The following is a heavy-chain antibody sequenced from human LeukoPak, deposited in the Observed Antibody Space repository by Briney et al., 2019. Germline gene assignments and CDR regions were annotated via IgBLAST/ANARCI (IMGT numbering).Heavy chain of an antibody. D-gene: IGHD4-17*01. V-gene: IGHV4-61*02. CDR1: GVSITSEDSY. J-gene: IGHJ5*02. Sequence: SQTLSLTCTVSGVSITSEDSYWSWIRQPAGKGLVWIGRIYTSGSTNYNPSLKSRVTISVDTSKNQFSLKLSSVTAADTAVYYCARGNYGDYVLYNWFDPWGQGTLVTVSS. CDR3: ARGNYGDYVLYNWFDP. CDR2: IYTSGST.